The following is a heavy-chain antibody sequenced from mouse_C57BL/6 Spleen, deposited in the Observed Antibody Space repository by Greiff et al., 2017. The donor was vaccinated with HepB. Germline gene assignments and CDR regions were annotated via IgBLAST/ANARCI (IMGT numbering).Heavy chain of an antibody. Sequence: QVQLQQSGAELARPGASVKLSCKASGYTFTSYGISWVKQRTGQGLEWIGEIYPRSGNTYYNEKFKGKATLTADKSSSTAYMELRSLTSEDSAVYFCARKALTGTVHWYFDVWGTGTTVTVSS. D-gene: IGHD4-1*01. CDR1: GYTFTSYG. J-gene: IGHJ1*03. CDR3: ARKALTGTVHWYFDV. CDR2: IYPRSGNT. V-gene: IGHV1-81*01.